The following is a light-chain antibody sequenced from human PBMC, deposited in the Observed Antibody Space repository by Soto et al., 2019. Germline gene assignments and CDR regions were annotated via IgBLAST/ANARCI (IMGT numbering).Light chain of an antibody. Sequence: DIQMTQSQSSLSASVGDRVTITCRASQDINNYLAWYQQRPGKVPKLLIYAASTLQSGVPSRFSGSGSGTDFTLTISSLQPEDVATYYCQKYDISPRTFGGGTKVEIK. CDR3: QKYDISPRT. V-gene: IGKV1-27*01. J-gene: IGKJ4*01. CDR1: QDINNY. CDR2: AAS.